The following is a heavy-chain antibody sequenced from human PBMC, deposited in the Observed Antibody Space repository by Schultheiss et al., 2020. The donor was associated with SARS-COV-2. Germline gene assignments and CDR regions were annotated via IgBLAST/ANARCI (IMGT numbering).Heavy chain of an antibody. V-gene: IGHV3-53*05. D-gene: IGHD3-22*01. CDR3: AKGTYDSSGYYRTSSRYFDY. CDR2: IYSGGST. CDR1: GFTVSSNY. Sequence: GGSLRLSCAASGFTVSSNYMSWVRQAPGKGLEWVSVIYSGGSTNYADSVKGRFTISRDNSKNTLYLQMNSLRAEDTAVYYCAKGTYDSSGYYRTSSRYFDYWGQGTLVTVSS. J-gene: IGHJ4*02.